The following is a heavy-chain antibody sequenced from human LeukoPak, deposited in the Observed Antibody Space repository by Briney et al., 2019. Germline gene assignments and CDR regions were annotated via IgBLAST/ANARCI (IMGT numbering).Heavy chain of an antibody. Sequence: GGSLRLSCAASVFTFSSYWMSWVRQAPGKGLEWVANIKQDGSEKYYVDSVKGRFTISRDNAKNSLYLQMNSLRAEDTAVYYCASSTYYHDSSGYYYNYWGQGTLVTVSS. CDR3: ASSTYYHDSSGYYYNY. D-gene: IGHD3-22*01. V-gene: IGHV3-7*01. CDR2: IKQDGSEK. J-gene: IGHJ4*02. CDR1: VFTFSSYW.